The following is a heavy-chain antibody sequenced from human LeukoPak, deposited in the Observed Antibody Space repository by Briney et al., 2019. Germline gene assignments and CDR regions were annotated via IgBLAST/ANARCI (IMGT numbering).Heavy chain of an antibody. Sequence: GGSLRLSCAASGFTFSSYGLHWVRQAPGKGLEWVAFIRYDGSNKYYADSVKGRFTISRDNAKNTLYLQMNSLRAEDTAVYYCAREPMTTVTTGDYWGQGTLVTVSS. CDR2: IRYDGSNK. D-gene: IGHD4-17*01. V-gene: IGHV3-30*02. CDR3: AREPMTTVTTGDY. J-gene: IGHJ4*02. CDR1: GFTFSSYG.